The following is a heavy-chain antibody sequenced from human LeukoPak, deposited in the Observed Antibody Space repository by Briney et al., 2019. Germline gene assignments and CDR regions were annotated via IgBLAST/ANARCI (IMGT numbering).Heavy chain of an antibody. CDR2: INPHTGAA. D-gene: IGHD3-22*01. CDR3: ARGKNGYSP. V-gene: IGHV1-2*02. CDR1: GYTFIENY. Sequence: ASVKVSCKVSGYTFIENYIHWVRQAPGQGLEWMGLINPHTGAANYSQKFRGRVTMTRDTSISTAYMHLTRLKFDDTAVYYCARGKNGYSPWGQGTPVTVSS. J-gene: IGHJ4*02.